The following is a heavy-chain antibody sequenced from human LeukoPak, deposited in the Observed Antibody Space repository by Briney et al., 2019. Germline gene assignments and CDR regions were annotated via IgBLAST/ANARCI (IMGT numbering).Heavy chain of an antibody. Sequence: GGSLRLSCESSGFTFSSYSMNWVRQAPGKRLEWVSYIGSGGSPANYADSVKGRFTISRDDARNSLYLQMNSLRAEDTAVYYCARDQRSYCGRTCYFPIDIWGQGTLVTVPS. CDR2: IGSGGSPA. J-gene: IGHJ3*02. CDR3: ARDQRSYCGRTCYFPIDI. D-gene: IGHD2-21*01. V-gene: IGHV3-48*01. CDR1: GFTFSSYS.